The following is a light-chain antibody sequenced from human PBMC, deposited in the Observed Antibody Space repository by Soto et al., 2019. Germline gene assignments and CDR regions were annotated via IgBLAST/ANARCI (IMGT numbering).Light chain of an antibody. J-gene: IGKJ1*01. V-gene: IGKV3-20*01. CDR1: QTIRSNY. Sequence: ETVLTQSPGTLSLSPGERATLSCRASQTIRSNYLAWYRQTPGQAPRLLIYGASNRATGIADRFSGSGSGKDFPFIISRLGPEDFALYYCQQYGSSPWTFGQGTKVEIK. CDR2: GAS. CDR3: QQYGSSPWT.